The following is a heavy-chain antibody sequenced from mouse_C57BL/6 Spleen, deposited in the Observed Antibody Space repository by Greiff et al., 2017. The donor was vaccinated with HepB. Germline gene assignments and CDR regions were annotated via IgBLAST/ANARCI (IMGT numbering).Heavy chain of an antibody. Sequence: VKLQESGAELVRPGASVTLSCKASGYTFTDYEMHWVKQTPVHGLEWIGAIDPETGGTAYNQKFKGKAILTADKSSSTAYMELRSLTSEDSAVYYCTRAGVYYSNYVSWFAYWGQGTLVTVSA. CDR2: IDPETGGT. CDR3: TRAGVYYSNYVSWFAY. V-gene: IGHV1-15*01. D-gene: IGHD2-5*01. J-gene: IGHJ3*01. CDR1: GYTFTDYE.